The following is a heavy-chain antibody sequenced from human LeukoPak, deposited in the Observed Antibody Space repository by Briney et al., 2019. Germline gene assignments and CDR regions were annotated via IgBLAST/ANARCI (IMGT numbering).Heavy chain of an antibody. CDR3: AKDDPNDYMPWIY. CDR2: ISGSGGST. J-gene: IGHJ4*02. Sequence: PGGSLRLSCVASGFTLSSYAMSWVRQAPGKGLEWVSFISGSGGSTYYTDSVKGRFTISRDNSKNTLSLQMNSLRADDTAVYYCAKDDPNDYMPWIYWGRGTLVTVSS. D-gene: IGHD4-11*01. CDR1: GFTLSSYA. V-gene: IGHV3-23*01.